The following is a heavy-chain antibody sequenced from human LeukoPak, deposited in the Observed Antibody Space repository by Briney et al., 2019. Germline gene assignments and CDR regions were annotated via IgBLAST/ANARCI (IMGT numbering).Heavy chain of an antibody. CDR2: IIPIFGTA. CDR1: GGTFSSYA. V-gene: IGHV1-69*05. Sequence: SVKVSCKASGGTFSSYAISWVRQAPGQGLEWMGGIIPIFGTANYAQKFQGRVTITTDESTSTAYMELSSLRSEDTAVYYCARDRWCSSTSCYGGYYYMDVWGKGTTVTVSS. D-gene: IGHD2-2*01. J-gene: IGHJ6*03. CDR3: ARDRWCSSTSCYGGYYYMDV.